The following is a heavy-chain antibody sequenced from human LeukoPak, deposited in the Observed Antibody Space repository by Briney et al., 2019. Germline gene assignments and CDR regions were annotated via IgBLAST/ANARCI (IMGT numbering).Heavy chain of an antibody. D-gene: IGHD4-11*01. CDR1: GGSISSGGYY. Sequence: SSETLSLTCTVSGGSISSGGYYWSWIRQPPGKGLEWIGYIYHSGSTYYNPSLKSRVTISVDRSKNQFSLKLSSVTAADTAVYYCASLSYSNYDYWGQGTLVTVSS. CDR3: ASLSYSNYDY. V-gene: IGHV4-30-2*01. CDR2: IYHSGST. J-gene: IGHJ4*02.